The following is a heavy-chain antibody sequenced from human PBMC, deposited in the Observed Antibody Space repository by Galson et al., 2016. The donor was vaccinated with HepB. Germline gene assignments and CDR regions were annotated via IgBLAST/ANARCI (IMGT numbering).Heavy chain of an antibody. CDR2: IRGSGSST. Sequence: SLRLSCAASGFTFNIYAMSWVRQSPGRRLEWVSGIRGSGSSTYYADSVRGRFTISRDNSKNTVYLQMNSLRAEDTGVYYCAKDGRRRWFEDLMSPVSWFDSGGQVTLVTVSS. CDR3: AKDGRRRWFEDLMSPVSWFDS. D-gene: IGHD3-10*01. CDR1: GFTFNIYA. V-gene: IGHV3-23*01. J-gene: IGHJ5*01.